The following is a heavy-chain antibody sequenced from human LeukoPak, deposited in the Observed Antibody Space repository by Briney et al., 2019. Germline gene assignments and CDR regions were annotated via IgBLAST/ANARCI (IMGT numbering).Heavy chain of an antibody. J-gene: IGHJ6*03. V-gene: IGHV4-30-4*08. CDR2: IYYSGST. CDR1: GGSISSGDYY. CDR3: ARDTMVRGVTRYYYYMDV. Sequence: SETLSLTCTVSGGSISSGDYYWSWIRQPPGKGLEWIGYIYYSGSTYYNPSLKSRVTISVDTSKNQFSLKLSSVTAADTAVYYCARDTMVRGVTRYYYYMDVWGKGTTVTVSS. D-gene: IGHD3-10*01.